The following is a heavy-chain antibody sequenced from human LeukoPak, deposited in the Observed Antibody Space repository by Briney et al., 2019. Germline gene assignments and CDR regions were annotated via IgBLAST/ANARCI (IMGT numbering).Heavy chain of an antibody. CDR1: GGSFSGYY. CDR2: INHSGST. J-gene: IGHJ6*03. CDR3: ARYSSSWGHYYYYYYMDV. V-gene: IGHV4-34*01. Sequence: PSETLSLTCAVYGGSFSGYYWSWIRQPPGKGLEWIGEINHSGSTNYNPSLKSRVTISVDTSKNQFSLKLSSVTAADTAVYYCARYSSSWGHYYYYYYMDVWGKGTTVTISS. D-gene: IGHD6-13*01.